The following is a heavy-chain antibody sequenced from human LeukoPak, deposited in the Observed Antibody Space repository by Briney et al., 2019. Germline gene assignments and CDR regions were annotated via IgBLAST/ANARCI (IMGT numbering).Heavy chain of an antibody. D-gene: IGHD6-6*01. J-gene: IGHJ4*02. Sequence: SETLSLTCTVSGYFISSGYYWGWIRPPPGKGLEWIGSIYHSGSTYYKPSLKSRVTISVDTSKNRFYLKLTSVTAADTAVYYCARVYSSSSFSAGYYFDYWGQRTLVTVSS. CDR2: IYHSGST. CDR3: ARVYSSSSFSAGYYFDY. V-gene: IGHV4-38-2*02. CDR1: GYFISSGYY.